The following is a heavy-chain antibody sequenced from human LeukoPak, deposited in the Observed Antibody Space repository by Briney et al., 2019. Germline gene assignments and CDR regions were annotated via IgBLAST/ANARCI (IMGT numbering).Heavy chain of an antibody. CDR3: GRGGGHGYNWNAFDI. CDR1: GGSISSYY. CDR2: IYYSGST. J-gene: IGHJ3*02. V-gene: IGHV4-59*01. D-gene: IGHD5-24*01. Sequence: PSETLSLTCTVSGGSISSYYWSWIRQPPGKGLEWIGYIYYSGSTNYNPSLKSRVTISVDTSKNQFSLKLSSVTAADTAVYYCGRGGGHGYNWNAFDIWGQGTMVTVSS.